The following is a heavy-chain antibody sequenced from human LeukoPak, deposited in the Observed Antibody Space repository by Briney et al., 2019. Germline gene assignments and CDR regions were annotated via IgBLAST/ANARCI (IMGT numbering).Heavy chain of an antibody. CDR3: ATLDNYVFPY. Sequence: SETLSLTCSVSGYSISSGYYWDWIRQPPGKGLEWIAYIYYSGSTNYNPSLKSRVTISLDTSKNQFTLKLNSVTAADTAVYYCATLDNYVFPYWGQGTLVTVSS. CDR1: GYSISSGYY. CDR2: IYYSGST. V-gene: IGHV4-59*01. D-gene: IGHD3-16*01. J-gene: IGHJ4*02.